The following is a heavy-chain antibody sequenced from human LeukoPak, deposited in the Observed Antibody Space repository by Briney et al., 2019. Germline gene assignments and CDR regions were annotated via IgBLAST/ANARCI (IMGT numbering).Heavy chain of an antibody. D-gene: IGHD5-24*01. CDR3: AKVRDGYNH. J-gene: IGHJ5*02. CDR1: GFTFTNYG. CDR2: ISYDGSNK. V-gene: IGHV3-30*18. Sequence: GGSLRLSCAASGFTFTNYGMHWVRQAPGKGLEWVAVISYDGSNKYYADSVKGRFTISRDNSKNTLYLQMNSLRAEDTAVYYCAKVRDGYNHWGQGTLVTVSS.